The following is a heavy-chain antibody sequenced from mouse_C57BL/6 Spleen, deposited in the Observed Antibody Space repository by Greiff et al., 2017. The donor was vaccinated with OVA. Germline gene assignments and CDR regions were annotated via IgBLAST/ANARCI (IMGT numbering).Heavy chain of an antibody. D-gene: IGHD2-4*01. CDR1: GFTFSSYA. CDR3: ARYDYDSAWFAY. V-gene: IGHV5-4*03. Sequence: EVNVVESGGGLVKPGGSLKLSCAASGFTFSSYAMSWVRQTPEKRLEWVATISDGGSYTYYPDNVKGRFTISRDNAKNNLYLQMSHLKSEDTAMYYCARYDYDSAWFAYWGQGTLVTVSA. J-gene: IGHJ3*01. CDR2: ISDGGSYT.